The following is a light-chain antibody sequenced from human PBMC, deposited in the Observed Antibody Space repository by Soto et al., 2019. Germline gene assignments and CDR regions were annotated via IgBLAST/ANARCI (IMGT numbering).Light chain of an antibody. J-gene: IGLJ1*01. CDR3: AAWDGSLNGFV. CDR2: NTN. Sequence: QSVLTQPSSASGTPGQRVTISCSGRSSNIANNIVNWYQQLPGTAPKLLIYNTNQRPSGVPDRFSGSKSGTSASLAISGLQSEDEADYYCAAWDGSLNGFVFGTGTKVTVL. V-gene: IGLV1-44*01. CDR1: SSNIANNI.